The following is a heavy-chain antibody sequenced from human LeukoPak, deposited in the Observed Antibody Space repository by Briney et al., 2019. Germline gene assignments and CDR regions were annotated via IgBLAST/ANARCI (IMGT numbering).Heavy chain of an antibody. CDR2: IYHSGST. V-gene: IGHV4-30-2*01. D-gene: IGHD6-13*01. CDR3: ARGGIAAAGTCDY. J-gene: IGHJ4*02. Sequence: NPSQTLSLTCAVSGGSISSGGYSWSWIRQPPGKGLEWIGYIYHSGSTYYNPSLKSRVTISVDRSKNQFSLKLSSVTAADTAVYYCARGGIAAAGTCDYWGQGTLVTVSS. CDR1: GGSISSGGYS.